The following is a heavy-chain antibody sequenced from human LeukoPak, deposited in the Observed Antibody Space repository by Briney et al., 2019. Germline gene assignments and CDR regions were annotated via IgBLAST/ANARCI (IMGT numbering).Heavy chain of an antibody. CDR3: AKDPDINYGDYFDY. V-gene: IGHV3-30*18. CDR1: GLTFSSYG. J-gene: IGHJ4*02. D-gene: IGHD4-17*01. CDR2: ISYDGSNK. Sequence: GGSLRLSCAASGLTFSSYGMHWVRQAPGKGLEWVAVISYDGSNKYYADSVKGRFTISRDNSKNTLYLQMNSLRAEDTAVYYCAKDPDINYGDYFDYWGQGTLVTVSS.